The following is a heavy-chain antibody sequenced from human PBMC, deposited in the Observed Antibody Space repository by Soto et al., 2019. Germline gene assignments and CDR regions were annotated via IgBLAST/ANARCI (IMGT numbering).Heavy chain of an antibody. J-gene: IGHJ6*02. Sequence: SETLSLTCAVSGGSISSSGYSWGWIRQPPGKGLAWIGYVYHSGSTYYNPSLKSRVTISVDRSKNQFSLVLNSVTAADTAVYYCARERDYDFWTRQTLYYYGVDVWGQGTPVTV. D-gene: IGHD3-3*01. CDR3: ARERDYDFWTRQTLYYYGVDV. CDR2: VYHSGST. CDR1: GGSISSSGYS. V-gene: IGHV4-30-2*01.